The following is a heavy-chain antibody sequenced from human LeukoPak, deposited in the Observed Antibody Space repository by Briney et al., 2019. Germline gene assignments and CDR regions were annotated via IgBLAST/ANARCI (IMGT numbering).Heavy chain of an antibody. D-gene: IGHD2/OR15-2a*01. V-gene: IGHV3-15*01. J-gene: IGHJ4*02. CDR2: IKSKTDGGTT. CDR3: ATGATRLLLVY. CDR1: GFTFSNAW. Sequence: SGGSLRLSCAASGFTFSNAWMSWVRQAPGKGLEWVGRIKSKTDGGTTDYAAPVKGRFAISRDDSKNMLYLQMNSLKTEDTAVYYCATGATRLLLVYWGQGALVTVSS.